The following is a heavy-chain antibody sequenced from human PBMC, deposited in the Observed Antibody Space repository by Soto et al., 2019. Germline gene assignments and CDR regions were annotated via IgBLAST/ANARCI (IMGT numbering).Heavy chain of an antibody. CDR2: ISNSGGST. CDR1: GVTFSTYA. Sequence: GASLRLSCAASGVTFSTYAMNLVRQAPGKGLGCISTISNSGGSTFYADSVKGRFTISRDKSKDTVYLQIHSLRAEDTAVYFCAMGRRKTTGSSTWLDPWGRRSLVSVCS. CDR3: AMGRRKTTGSSTWLDP. V-gene: IGHV3-23*01. J-gene: IGHJ5*02. D-gene: IGHD2-2*01.